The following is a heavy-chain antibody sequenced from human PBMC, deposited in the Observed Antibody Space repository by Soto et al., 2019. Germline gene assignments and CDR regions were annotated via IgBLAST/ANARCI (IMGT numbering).Heavy chain of an antibody. V-gene: IGHV5-51*01. CDR1: GYSFTSYW. J-gene: IGHJ6*02. CDR3: ARTSAAGTYYFGMDV. D-gene: IGHD6-13*01. Sequence: GESLKICCKGSGYSFTSYWIGWVRQMPGKGLEWIGIIYPGDSDTIYXXXXXXXXXXXXDKXXSTAYLQWSSLKAADTPMYYWARTSAAGTYYFGMDVWGQGTTVTVSS. CDR2: IYPGDSDT.